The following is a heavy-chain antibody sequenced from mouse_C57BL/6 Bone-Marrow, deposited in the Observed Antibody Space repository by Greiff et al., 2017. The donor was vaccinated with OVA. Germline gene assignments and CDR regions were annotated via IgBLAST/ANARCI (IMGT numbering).Heavy chain of an antibody. Sequence: EVHLVESGGGLVKPGGSLKLSCAASGFTFSSYAMSWVRQTPEKRLEWVATISDGGSYTYYPDNVKGRFTISRDNAKNNLYLQMSHLKSEDTAMYYCARGSSSPPYFDYWGQGTTLTVSS. D-gene: IGHD1-1*01. CDR2: ISDGGSYT. J-gene: IGHJ2*01. CDR3: ARGSSSPPYFDY. V-gene: IGHV5-4*01. CDR1: GFTFSSYA.